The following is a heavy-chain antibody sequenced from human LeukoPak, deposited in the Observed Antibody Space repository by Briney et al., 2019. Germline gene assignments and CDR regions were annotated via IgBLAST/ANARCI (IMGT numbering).Heavy chain of an antibody. CDR3: AKDLYGLLGYCSGGNCYGVYFDF. D-gene: IGHD2-15*01. J-gene: IGHJ4*02. Sequence: GGSLRLSCEASGFTLSSYWMQWVRQVPGEGLVWVSRISPDGSSATYADSVKGRFTISRDNSKNTLYLQMKSLRAEDTAVYYCAKDLYGLLGYCSGGNCYGVYFDFWGQGTLVTVSS. CDR2: ISPDGSSA. CDR1: GFTLSSYW. V-gene: IGHV3-74*01.